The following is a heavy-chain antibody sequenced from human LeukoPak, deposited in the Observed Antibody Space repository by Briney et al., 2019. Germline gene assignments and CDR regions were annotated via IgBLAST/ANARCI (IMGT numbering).Heavy chain of an antibody. Sequence: GGSQTLYCRAAAFTYLSYAMSLGRQAPGKGLEWVSSISGTSTYYADSVKGRFTISRDNSKNTLYLQMNSLRAEDTAVYYCAKASYWYDLHPWGQRTLVTVSS. D-gene: IGHD1-1*01. CDR1: AFTYLSYA. J-gene: IGHJ5*02. CDR2: ISGTST. V-gene: IGHV3-23*01. CDR3: AKASYWYDLHP.